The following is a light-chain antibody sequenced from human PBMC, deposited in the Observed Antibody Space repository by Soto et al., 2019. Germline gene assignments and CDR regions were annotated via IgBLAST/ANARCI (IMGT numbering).Light chain of an antibody. V-gene: IGLV4-60*02. Sequence: QPVLTQSSSASASLGSSVKLTCTLSSGHSSYIIAWHQQQPGKTPRYLMKLEGSGSYNKGSGVPDRFSGFSAGADRYLTISKLQFEDEAKSYCETWDSNTRVFGGGTKLTVL. CDR1: SGHSSYI. CDR3: ETWDSNTRV. J-gene: IGLJ2*01. CDR2: LEGSGSY.